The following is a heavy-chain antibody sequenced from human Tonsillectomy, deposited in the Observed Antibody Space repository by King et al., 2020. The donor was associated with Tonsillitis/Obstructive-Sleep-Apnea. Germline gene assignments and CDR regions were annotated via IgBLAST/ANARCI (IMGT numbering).Heavy chain of an antibody. D-gene: IGHD6-19*01. CDR2: NYYSGST. V-gene: IGHV4-59*01. J-gene: IGHJ4*02. CDR3: ARDGPAVAGTYFDY. CDR1: GGSISSYY. Sequence: QLQESGPGLVKPSETLSLTCTVSGGSISSYYWSWIRQPPGKGLEWIGYNYYSGSTNYNPSLKSRVTISVDTSKNQFSLKLSSVTAADTAVYYCARDGPAVAGTYFDYWGQGTLVTVSS.